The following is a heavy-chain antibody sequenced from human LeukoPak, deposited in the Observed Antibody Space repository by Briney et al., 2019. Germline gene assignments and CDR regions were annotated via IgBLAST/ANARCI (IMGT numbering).Heavy chain of an antibody. J-gene: IGHJ6*03. CDR1: GYTFTSYY. D-gene: IGHD1-26*01. CDR3: ASAPLGDYYYMDV. CDR2: INPSGGST. V-gene: IGHV1-46*01. Sequence: ASVKVSCKASGYTFTSYYMHWVRQAPGQGLEWMGIINPSGGSTSYAQKFQGRVTMTRDTSTSTVYMELSSLRAEDTAIYYCASAPLGDYYYMDVWGKGTTVTVSS.